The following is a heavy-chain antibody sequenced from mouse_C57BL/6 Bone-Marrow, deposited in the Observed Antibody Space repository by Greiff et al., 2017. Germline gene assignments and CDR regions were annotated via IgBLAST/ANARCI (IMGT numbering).Heavy chain of an antibody. CDR3: ARLGLDSPAWFAY. CDR2: INPYNGGT. V-gene: IGHV1-19*01. D-gene: IGHD6-1*01. CDR1: GYTFTDYY. J-gene: IGHJ3*01. Sequence: VQLQQSGPVLVKPGASVKMSCKASGYTFTDYYMNWVKQSHGKSLEWIGVINPYNGGTSYNQKFKGKATLTVDKSSSTAYMELNSLTSEDSAVYYCARLGLDSPAWFAYWGQRTLVTVSA.